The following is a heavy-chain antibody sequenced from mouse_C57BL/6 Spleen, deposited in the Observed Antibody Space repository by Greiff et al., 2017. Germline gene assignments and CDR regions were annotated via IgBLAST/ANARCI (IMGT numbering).Heavy chain of an antibody. CDR3: ARFYYDGSSSHYYAMDY. D-gene: IGHD1-1*01. CDR1: GFSLSTFGMG. V-gene: IGHV8-8*01. Sequence: QVTLKESGPGILQPSQTLSLTCSFSGFSLSTFGMGVGWIRQPSGKGLEWLAHIWWDDDKYYNPALKSRLTISKDTSKNQVFLKIANVDTADTATYYCARFYYDGSSSHYYAMDYWGQGTSVTVSS. J-gene: IGHJ4*01. CDR2: IWWDDDK.